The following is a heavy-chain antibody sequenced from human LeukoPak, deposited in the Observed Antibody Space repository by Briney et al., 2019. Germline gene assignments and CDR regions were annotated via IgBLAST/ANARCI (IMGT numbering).Heavy chain of an antibody. D-gene: IGHD2-2*01. CDR2: INPNSGGT. Sequence: SVKVSCKASGYTFTGYYMHWVRQAPGQGLEWMGWINPNSGGTNYAQKFQGWVTMTRDTSISTAYMELRSLRSDDTAVYYCARDQIGYCSSTSCFLVGYWGQGTLVTVSS. CDR3: ARDQIGYCSSTSCFLVGY. CDR1: GYTFTGYY. V-gene: IGHV1-2*04. J-gene: IGHJ4*02.